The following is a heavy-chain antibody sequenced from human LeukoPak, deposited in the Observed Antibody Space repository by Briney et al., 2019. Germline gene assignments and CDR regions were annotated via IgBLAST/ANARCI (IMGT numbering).Heavy chain of an antibody. D-gene: IGHD3-22*01. J-gene: IGHJ3*02. V-gene: IGHV3-7*02. Sequence: QPGGSLRLSCAASGFTFSSYWMSWVRQAPGKGLEWVDNIKQDGSEKYYVDSVKGRFTISRDNAKNSLYLQMNSLRAEDTAVYYCARGGELWYYDSSGAAFDIWGQGTMVTVSS. CDR1: GFTFSSYW. CDR2: IKQDGSEK. CDR3: ARGGELWYYDSSGAAFDI.